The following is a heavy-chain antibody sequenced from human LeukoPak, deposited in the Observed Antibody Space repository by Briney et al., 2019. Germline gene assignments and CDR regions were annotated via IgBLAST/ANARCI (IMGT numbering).Heavy chain of an antibody. J-gene: IGHJ4*02. V-gene: IGHV1-2*02. Sequence: ASVKVSCKASGYTFTGYDMHCGRQAPGQGLGWMGWSNPNSGGTKSAQKFQGRVTMTTATYISTAYMEPSRLTSDDTAVYYCAREVAAMVSDYWGQGTLVTVSS. CDR3: AREVAAMVSDY. CDR1: GYTFTGYD. CDR2: SNPNSGGT. D-gene: IGHD5-18*01.